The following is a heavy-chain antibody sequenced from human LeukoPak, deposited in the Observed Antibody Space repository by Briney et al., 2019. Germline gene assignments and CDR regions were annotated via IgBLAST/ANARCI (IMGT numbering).Heavy chain of an antibody. CDR1: GFTFSSYW. J-gene: IGHJ6*03. CDR3: ARDGDYGDYPTHMDV. Sequence: GGSLRLSCAASGFTFSSYWMSWARQAPGKGLEWVANIKQDGSEKYYVDSVKGRFTISRDNAKNSLYLQMNSLRAEDTAVYYCARDGDYGDYPTHMDVWGKGTTVTVSS. CDR2: IKQDGSEK. D-gene: IGHD4-17*01. V-gene: IGHV3-7*01.